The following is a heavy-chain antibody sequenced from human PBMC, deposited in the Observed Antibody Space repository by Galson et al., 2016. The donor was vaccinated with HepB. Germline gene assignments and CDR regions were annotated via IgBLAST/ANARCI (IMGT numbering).Heavy chain of an antibody. V-gene: IGHV4-31*03. Sequence: TLFLTCTVSGGSFSSGDYYWSWIRQLPGKGLEWTGFISYSGSAHYNPSLKSRLTISVDTSKNHFSLKLSSVTAADTAVYYCARVGRLDFWSGYYVPPFDYWGQGTLVTVSS. CDR2: ISYSGSA. J-gene: IGHJ4*02. D-gene: IGHD3-3*01. CDR1: GGSFSSGDYY. CDR3: ARVGRLDFWSGYYVPPFDY.